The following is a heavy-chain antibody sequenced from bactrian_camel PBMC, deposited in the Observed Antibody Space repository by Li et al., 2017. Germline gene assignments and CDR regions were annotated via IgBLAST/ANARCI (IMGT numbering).Heavy chain of an antibody. CDR3: AARSVGWLLVVSPISAQL. D-gene: IGHD1*01. CDR2: LYIGGSRT. CDR1: GVVNV. J-gene: IGHJ4*01. Sequence: QVQLVESGGGSVQAGGSLRLSCAASGVVNVIGWFRQAPGKEREGVAALYIGGSRTYVSDSVKGRFTISRDNAKNIVYLQMDNLKPDDTAMYYCAARSVGWLLVVSPISAQLPGPGDPGHRL. V-gene: IGHV3S54*01.